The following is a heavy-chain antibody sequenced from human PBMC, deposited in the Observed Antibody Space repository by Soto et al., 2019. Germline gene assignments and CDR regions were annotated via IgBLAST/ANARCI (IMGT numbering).Heavy chain of an antibody. J-gene: IGHJ6*02. V-gene: IGHV4-59*01. CDR3: ARSYSSVWFDFRVYYGMDF. CDR2: IYYSGYT. CDR1: GDSIRSYY. Sequence: PPETLCLTCTVSGDSIRSYYWSWIRQPPGKGLEWIGYIYYSGYTSYNPSLKSRVTISVDTSKNQFSLKLSSVTAADTAVYYCARSYSSVWFDFRVYYGMDFWGQGTSVTLSS. D-gene: IGHD6-19*01.